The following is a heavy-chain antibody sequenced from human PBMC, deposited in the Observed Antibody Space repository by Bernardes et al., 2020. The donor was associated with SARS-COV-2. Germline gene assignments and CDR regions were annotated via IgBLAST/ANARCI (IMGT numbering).Heavy chain of an antibody. Sequence: TRALTCTVSGGSISSSYWSWIRQPPGKGLEWIGYIYYSGSTNYNPSLKSRVTISVDTSKNQFSLKLSSVTAADTAVYYCARQGRGYVGDYYYYGMDVWGQGTTVTVSS. D-gene: IGHD5-12*01. CDR3: ARQGRGYVGDYYYYGMDV. CDR2: IYYSGST. V-gene: IGHV4-59*08. CDR1: GGSISSSY. J-gene: IGHJ6*02.